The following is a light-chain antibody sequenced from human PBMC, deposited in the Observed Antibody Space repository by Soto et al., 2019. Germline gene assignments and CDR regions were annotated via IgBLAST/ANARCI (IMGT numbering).Light chain of an antibody. J-gene: IGKJ1*01. Sequence: EIVLTQSPGTLSLSPGERATLSCRASQSVNSVYLAWYQQKPGQAPRLLIYGASSRATGIPDRFSGSGSGTDFTHTISRLDPEDFAVYFCQQYDSSPRTFGQGTKVEIK. CDR2: GAS. CDR1: QSVNSVY. V-gene: IGKV3-20*01. CDR3: QQYDSSPRT.